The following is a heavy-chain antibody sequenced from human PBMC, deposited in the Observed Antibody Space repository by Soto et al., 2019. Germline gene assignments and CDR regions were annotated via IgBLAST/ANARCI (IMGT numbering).Heavy chain of an antibody. CDR1: GYTFTSYD. CDR2: MNPNSGNT. D-gene: IGHD6-19*01. CDR3: ARGGQWLVLSDWDWYFDL. V-gene: IGHV1-8*01. Sequence: QVQLVQSGAEVKKPGASVKVSCEASGYTFTSYDINWVRQATGKGLEWMGWMNPNSGNTGYAQKFQGRVTMTRNTAITAAYRGRSSLRSEDTAMYYWARGGQWLVLSDWDWYFDLCGGGSLVTVSS. J-gene: IGHJ2*01.